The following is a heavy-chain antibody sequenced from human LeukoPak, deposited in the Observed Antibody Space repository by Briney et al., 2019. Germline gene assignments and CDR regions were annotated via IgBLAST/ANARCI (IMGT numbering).Heavy chain of an antibody. CDR3: ASDGGWEISDDGRFDP. CDR2: IYSGGST. V-gene: IGHV3-66*02. CDR1: GFTVSSNY. Sequence: PGGSLRLSCAACGFTVSSNYMSWVRQAPGKGLEWVSVIYSGGSTYYSDSVKGRFTISRDNSKNTMYLQMNSLRAEATAVYYCASDGGWEISDDGRFDPWGPGTLVTVSS. J-gene: IGHJ5*02. D-gene: IGHD1-26*01.